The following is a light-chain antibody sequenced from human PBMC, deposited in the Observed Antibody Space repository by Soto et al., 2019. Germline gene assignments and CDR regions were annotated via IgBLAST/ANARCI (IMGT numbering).Light chain of an antibody. Sequence: EIVMTQSPATLSVSPGERATLSCRASQSISSNLAWYQQKPGQAPRLLMFRTSSRATGFPDRFSGSGSGTDFTLTISRLEPEDFAVYYCQQYGSSGTFGQGTKVDIK. CDR1: QSISSN. V-gene: IGKV3-20*01. J-gene: IGKJ1*01. CDR2: RTS. CDR3: QQYGSSGT.